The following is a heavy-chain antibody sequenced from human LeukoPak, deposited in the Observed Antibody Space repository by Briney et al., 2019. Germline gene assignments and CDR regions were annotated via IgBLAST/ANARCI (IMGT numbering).Heavy chain of an antibody. V-gene: IGHV1-2*02. CDR2: INPNSGGT. CDR1: GYTFTGYY. CDR3: ARVGYGIVGATTDAFDI. J-gene: IGHJ3*02. D-gene: IGHD1-26*01. Sequence: ASVKVSCKASGYTFTGYYMHWARQTPGQGLEWMGWINPNSGGTNYAQKFQGRVTMTRDTSISTAYMELSRLRSDDTAVYYCARVGYGIVGATTDAFDIWGQGTMVTVSS.